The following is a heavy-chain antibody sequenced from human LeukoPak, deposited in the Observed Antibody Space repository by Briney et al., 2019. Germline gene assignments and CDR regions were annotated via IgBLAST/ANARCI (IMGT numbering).Heavy chain of an antibody. D-gene: IGHD3-10*01. CDR3: ARGSGGDGSGSL. V-gene: IGHV4-59*01. CDR1: GDSINTYY. Sequence: SETLSLTCTVSGDSINTYYWSWIRQPPGKGLEWIGYIYYSVISDYNPSLKSRVTMSVDMSTRQISLKLSSVTAADTAVYYCARGSGGDGSGSLWGQGTLVTVSS. J-gene: IGHJ4*02. CDR2: IYYSVIS.